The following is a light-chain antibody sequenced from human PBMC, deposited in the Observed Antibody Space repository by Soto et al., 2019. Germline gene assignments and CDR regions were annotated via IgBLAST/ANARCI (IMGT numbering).Light chain of an antibody. V-gene: IGKV3-15*01. CDR2: GAF. J-gene: IGKJ5*01. Sequence: IVMTQSPATLSVSPGERATLSCRASQSVGRSFAWYQQKPGQTPRLLIYGAFTRASGIPARFNGSGSGTEFTLTINSLQSEDFGVYYCQHYIYWPITFDQGTRLEIK. CDR1: QSVGRS. CDR3: QHYIYWPIT.